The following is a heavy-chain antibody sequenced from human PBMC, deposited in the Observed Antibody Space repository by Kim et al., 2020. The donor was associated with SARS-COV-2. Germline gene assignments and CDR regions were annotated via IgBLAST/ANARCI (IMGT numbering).Heavy chain of an antibody. J-gene: IGHJ4*02. CDR3: AQTLQRYGSGSYYY. CDR1: GGTFSSYA. D-gene: IGHD3-10*01. Sequence: SVKVSCKASGGTFSSYAISWVRQAPGQGLEWMGGIIPIFGTANYAQKFQGRVTITADESTSTAYMELSSLRSEDTAVYYCAQTLQRYGSGSYYYWGQGTLVTVSS. CDR2: IIPIFGTA. V-gene: IGHV1-69*13.